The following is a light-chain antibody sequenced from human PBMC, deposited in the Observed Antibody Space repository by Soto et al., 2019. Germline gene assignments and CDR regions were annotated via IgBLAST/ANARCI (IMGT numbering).Light chain of an antibody. CDR2: DAS. V-gene: IGKV3-11*01. J-gene: IGKJ3*01. CDR1: QSVSSY. Sequence: EIVLTQSPATLSLSPGERATLSCRASQSVSSYLAWYQQKPGQAPRLLIYDASNRATGIPARFSGSGSGTXXXXTISSLEPEDFXVYYCQQRSNWPRVTFGPGTKVDIK. CDR3: QQRSNWPRVT.